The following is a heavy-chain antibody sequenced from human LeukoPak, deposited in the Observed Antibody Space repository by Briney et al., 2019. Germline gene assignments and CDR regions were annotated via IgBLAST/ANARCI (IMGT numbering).Heavy chain of an antibody. CDR3: ARGGIAYGMDV. D-gene: IGHD6-13*01. Sequence: SETLSLTCAVYGGSFSGYYWSWIRQPPGKGLEWIGEINHSGSTNYNPSLKSRVTISVDTSKNQFSLKLSSVTAADTAVYYCARGGIAYGMDVWGQGTTVTVSS. J-gene: IGHJ6*02. CDR1: GGSFSGYY. V-gene: IGHV4-34*01. CDR2: INHSGST.